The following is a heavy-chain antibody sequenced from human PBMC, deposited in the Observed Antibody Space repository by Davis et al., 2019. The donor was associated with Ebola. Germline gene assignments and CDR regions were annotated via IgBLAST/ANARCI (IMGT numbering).Heavy chain of an antibody. CDR3: ARLTQARRGYYYYGMDV. Sequence: PSETLSLTCTVSGGSISSYYWSWIRQPAGKGLEWIARIYTSGSTNYNPSLKSRVTMSVDTSKNQFSLKLSSVTAADTAVYYCARLTQARRGYYYYGMDVWGQGTTVTVSS. CDR2: IYTSGST. V-gene: IGHV4-4*07. CDR1: GGSISSYY. D-gene: IGHD3-10*01. J-gene: IGHJ6*02.